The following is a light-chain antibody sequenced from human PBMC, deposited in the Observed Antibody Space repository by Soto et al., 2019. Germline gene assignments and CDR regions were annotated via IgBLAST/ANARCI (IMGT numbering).Light chain of an antibody. J-gene: IGKJ4*01. CDR1: QSISNH. CDR2: XXX. V-gene: IGKV3-11*01. CDR3: QQRSIWPPLN. Sequence: EIVLTQSPATLSLSPGERATLSCRASQSISNHLAWYXQXXXQAXRXXXYXXXXRAXDIQARFSGSGSGKDFTLTISSLEPEDFAVEYCQQRSIWPPLNCGGGSKGDIK.